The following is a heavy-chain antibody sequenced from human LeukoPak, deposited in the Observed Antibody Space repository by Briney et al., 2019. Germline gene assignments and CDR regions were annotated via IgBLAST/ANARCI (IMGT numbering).Heavy chain of an antibody. D-gene: IGHD3-22*01. CDR1: GFTFDDYG. CDR3: AKGPQNYYYDSSGLSGY. Sequence: GGSLRLSCAASGFTFDDYGMSWVRQAPGKGLEWVSAISGSGGSTYYADSVKGRFTISRDNSKNTLYLQMNSLRAEDTAVYYCAKGPQNYYYDSSGLSGYWGQGTLVTVSS. J-gene: IGHJ4*02. CDR2: ISGSGGST. V-gene: IGHV3-23*01.